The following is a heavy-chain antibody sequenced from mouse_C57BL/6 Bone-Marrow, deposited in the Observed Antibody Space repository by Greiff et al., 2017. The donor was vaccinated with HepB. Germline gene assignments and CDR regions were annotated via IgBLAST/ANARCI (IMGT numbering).Heavy chain of an antibody. CDR3: ARYPLYYGSSYGY. CDR1: GYTFTSYW. V-gene: IGHV1-50*01. J-gene: IGHJ2*01. CDR2: IDPSDSYT. Sequence: VQLQQPGAELVKPGASVKLSCKASGYTFTSYWMQWVKQRPGQGLEWIGEIDPSDSYTNYNQKFKGKATLTVDTSSSTAYMQLSSLTSEDSAVYYCARYPLYYGSSYGYWGQGTTLTVSS. D-gene: IGHD1-1*01.